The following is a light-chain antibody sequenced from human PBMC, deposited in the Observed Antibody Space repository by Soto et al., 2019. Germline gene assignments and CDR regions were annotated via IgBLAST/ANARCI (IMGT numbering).Light chain of an antibody. CDR2: GAS. Sequence: EIVMTQSPATLSVSPGERATLSCRASQSLSTNLAWYQQTPGQSPRLLIYGASTRATGVPARFSGSGSGTEFTLTISSLQSEDFAVYYCQQYTNWPPWTFGQGTKVVIK. J-gene: IGKJ1*01. V-gene: IGKV3-15*01. CDR3: QQYTNWPPWT. CDR1: QSLSTN.